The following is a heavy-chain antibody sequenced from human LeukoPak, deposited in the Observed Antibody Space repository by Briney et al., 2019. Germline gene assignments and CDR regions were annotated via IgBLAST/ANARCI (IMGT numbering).Heavy chain of an antibody. D-gene: IGHD3-9*01. CDR3: ARARKRYFDWLSNFDY. Sequence: PSETLSLTCAVYGGSFSGYYWGWIRQPPGKGLEWIGEINHSGSTNYNPSLKSRVTISVDTSKNQFSLKLSSVTAADTAVYYCARARKRYFDWLSNFDYWGQGTLVTVSS. CDR1: GGSFSGYY. CDR2: INHSGST. V-gene: IGHV4-34*01. J-gene: IGHJ4*02.